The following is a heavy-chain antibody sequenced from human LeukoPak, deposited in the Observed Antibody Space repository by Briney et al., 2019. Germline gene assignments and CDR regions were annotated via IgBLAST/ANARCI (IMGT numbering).Heavy chain of an antibody. CDR2: VRPDGREQ. V-gene: IGHV3-7*01. Sequence: GGSLRLSCSASGFTFNTYWMSWVRQAPGKGLQWVANVRPDGREQRYVDSVKGRFTISRDNSKNTLYLQMNSLRAEDTAVYYCARGPSGYHNTGGQGTLVTVSS. CDR3: ARGPSGYHNT. CDR1: GFTFNTYW. J-gene: IGHJ4*02. D-gene: IGHD5-12*01.